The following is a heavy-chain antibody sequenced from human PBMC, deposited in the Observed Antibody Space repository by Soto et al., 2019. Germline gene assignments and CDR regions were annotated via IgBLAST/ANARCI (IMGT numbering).Heavy chain of an antibody. CDR1: GYTFTSYG. Sequence: QVQLVQSGAEVKKPGASVKVSCKASGYTFTSYGISWVRQAPGQGLEWMGWISAYNGNTNYAQKLQGRVTMTTDTSTTTSYMELRSLISDDTSVYYCARDSRPLLWFRALMFGNYYYYCMDLWGQGTTVTVSS. D-gene: IGHD3-10*01. J-gene: IGHJ6*02. CDR3: ARDSRPLLWFRALMFGNYYYYCMDL. CDR2: ISAYNGNT. V-gene: IGHV1-18*01.